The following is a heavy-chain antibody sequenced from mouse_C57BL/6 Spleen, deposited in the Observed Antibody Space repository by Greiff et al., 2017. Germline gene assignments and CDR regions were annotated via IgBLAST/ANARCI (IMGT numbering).Heavy chain of an antibody. D-gene: IGHD2-10*02. J-gene: IGHJ1*03. CDR1: GYTFTSYW. Sequence: VQLQQPGAELVRPGSSVKLSCKASGYTFTSYWMDWVKQRPGQGLEWIGNIYPSDSETHYNQKFKDKATLTVDKSSSTAYMQLSSLTSEDSAVYYCARRSYGFWYFDVWGTGTTVTVSS. CDR2: IYPSDSET. V-gene: IGHV1-61*01. CDR3: ARRSYGFWYFDV.